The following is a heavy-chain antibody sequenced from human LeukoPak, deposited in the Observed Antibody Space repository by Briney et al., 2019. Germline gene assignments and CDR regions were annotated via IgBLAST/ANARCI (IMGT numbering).Heavy chain of an antibody. J-gene: IGHJ3*01. CDR1: GVSISTYH. Sequence: SETLSLTCTLSGVSISTYHWSWIRQPPGKGLEWVGHIFYSGSTDYNPSLKSRVTMSVDTSKNQFSLKLNSVTAADTAVYYCARQFRNGDWRDDAFDLWGQGTMVTVSS. V-gene: IGHV4-59*01. CDR3: ARQFRNGDWRDDAFDL. CDR2: IFYSGST. D-gene: IGHD4-17*01.